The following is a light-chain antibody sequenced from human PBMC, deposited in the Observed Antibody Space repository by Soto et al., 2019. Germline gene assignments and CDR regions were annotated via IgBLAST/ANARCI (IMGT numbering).Light chain of an antibody. CDR1: SSNIGAGYD. V-gene: IGLV1-40*01. J-gene: IGLJ2*01. CDR3: QSYDSSLSVL. Sequence: QSVLTQPPSVSGAPGQRVTISCTGSSSNIGAGYDVHWYQQLPGTAPKLLIYGNSNRPSGVPDRFSGSKSGTSASLAITGLHAEDEADYYCQSYDSSLSVLFGGGTKSPS. CDR2: GNS.